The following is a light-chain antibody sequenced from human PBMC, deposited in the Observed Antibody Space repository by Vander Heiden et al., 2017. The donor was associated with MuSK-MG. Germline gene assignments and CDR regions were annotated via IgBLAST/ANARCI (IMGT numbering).Light chain of an antibody. CDR3: HQYGISPPWT. CDR2: GAS. J-gene: IGKJ1*01. V-gene: IGKV3-20*01. Sequence: EIVLTQSPGPLSLSPGERVTLSCRASQSLSSNSLAWYQQKPGQPPRLLIYGASTRATGIPHRFSASGSGTDFTLTISRLEPEDFAVYFCHQYGISPPWTFGQGTKVEIK. CDR1: QSLSSNS.